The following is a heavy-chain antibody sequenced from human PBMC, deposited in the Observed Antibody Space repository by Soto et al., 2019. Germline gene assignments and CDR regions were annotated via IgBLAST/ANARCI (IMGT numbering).Heavy chain of an antibody. Sequence: ASVKVSCKASGYTFTSYAMHWVRQAPGQRLEWMGWINAGNGNTKYSQKFQGRVTITRDTTANTEYMELSSLGTDVTAVSYCARVAVTSFDYWGQGTLVTVSS. J-gene: IGHJ4*02. CDR3: ARVAVTSFDY. V-gene: IGHV1-3*01. CDR2: INAGNGNT. D-gene: IGHD6-25*01. CDR1: GYTFTSYA.